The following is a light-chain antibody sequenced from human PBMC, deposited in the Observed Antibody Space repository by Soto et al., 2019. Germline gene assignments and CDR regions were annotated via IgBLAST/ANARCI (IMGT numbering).Light chain of an antibody. Sequence: EIVLTQSPATLSLSPGERATLSCRASQSVGTSLAWYQQKPGQAPKVLIYDASNRATGVPDRFRGSGSGTAFILTISKLEPEDFAVYYCHQRSTCPPFSFGPGTKVDI. J-gene: IGKJ3*01. CDR2: DAS. CDR1: QSVGTS. V-gene: IGKV3-11*01. CDR3: HQRSTCPPFS.